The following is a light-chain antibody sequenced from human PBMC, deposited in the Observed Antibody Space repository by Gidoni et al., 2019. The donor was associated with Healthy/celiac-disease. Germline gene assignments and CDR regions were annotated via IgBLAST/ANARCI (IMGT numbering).Light chain of an antibody. CDR2: AAS. J-gene: IGKJ1*01. V-gene: IGKV1-39*01. CDR1: QSISSY. CDR3: QQSYSTPWT. Sequence: DIQMTPSPSSLSASVGDRVTITCRASQSISSYLNRDQQKPGKAPKLLIYAASSLQSGVPSRFSGSGSGTDFTLTISSLQPEDFATYYCQQSYSTPWTFGQGTKVEIK.